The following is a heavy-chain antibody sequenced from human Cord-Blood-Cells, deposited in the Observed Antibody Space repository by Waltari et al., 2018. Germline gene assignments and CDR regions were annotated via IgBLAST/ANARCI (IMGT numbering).Heavy chain of an antibody. CDR2: IWYDGSNK. V-gene: IGHV3-33*01. Sequence: QVQLVESGGGVVQPGRSLRLSCAASGFTFSSPGMHWVRQAPGEGLEWVAVIWYDGSNKYYADSVKGRFTISRDNSKNTLYLQMNSLRAEDTAVYYCARDYRAFDYWGQGTLVTVSS. J-gene: IGHJ4*02. CDR1: GFTFSSPG. CDR3: ARDYRAFDY.